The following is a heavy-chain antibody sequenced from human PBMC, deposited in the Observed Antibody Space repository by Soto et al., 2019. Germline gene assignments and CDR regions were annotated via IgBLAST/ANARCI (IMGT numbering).Heavy chain of an antibody. CDR2: IYYSGST. CDR3: ARGKWPYY. D-gene: IGHD5-12*01. V-gene: IGHV4-39*01. J-gene: IGHJ4*02. CDR1: GGSISSSSYF. Sequence: SETLSLTCTVSGGSISSSSYFWGWIRQPPGKGLEWIGSIYYSGSTYYNPSLKSRVTVSVDTSKNQFSLKLSSVTAADTAVYYCARGKWPYYWGQGTLVTVS.